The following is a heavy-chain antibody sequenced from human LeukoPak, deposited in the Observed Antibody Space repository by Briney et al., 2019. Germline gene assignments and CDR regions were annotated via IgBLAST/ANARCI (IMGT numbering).Heavy chain of an antibody. J-gene: IGHJ4*02. CDR3: ARVKTYDYVWGSYGTKTHLDY. D-gene: IGHD3-16*01. V-gene: IGHV3-21*01. Sequence: GGSLRLSCAASGFTFSSYSMNWVRQAPGKGLEWVSSISSSSSYIYYADSVKGRFTISRDNAKNSLYLQMNRLRAEDTAVYYCARVKTYDYVWGSYGTKTHLDYWGQGTLVTVSS. CDR1: GFTFSSYS. CDR2: ISSSSSYI.